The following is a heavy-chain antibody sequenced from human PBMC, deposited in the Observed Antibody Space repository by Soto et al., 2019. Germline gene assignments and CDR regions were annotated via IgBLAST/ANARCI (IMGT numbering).Heavy chain of an antibody. CDR2: INPSGGTT. J-gene: IGHJ5*02. V-gene: IGHV1-46*03. D-gene: IGHD2-15*01. CDR3: ARSWWGTDRLMAYNWLGP. CDR1: GYTFISYY. Sequence: QVQLVQSGAEVKKPGASVKVSCKASGYTFISYYTHWVRQAPGQGLEWMGMINPSGGTTNYAQKFQGRVTVTRDTSTSTVYMELGSLRSEDTAVYFCARSWWGTDRLMAYNWLGPWGQGTLVTVSS.